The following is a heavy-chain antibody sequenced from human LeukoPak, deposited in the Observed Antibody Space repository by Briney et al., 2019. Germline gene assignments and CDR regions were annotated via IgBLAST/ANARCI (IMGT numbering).Heavy chain of an antibody. V-gene: IGHV3-30*18. D-gene: IGHD2-15*01. J-gene: IGHJ4*02. CDR1: GFTFSSYG. CDR3: AKEEWDRYCSGGSCYCDY. CDR2: ISYDGSNK. Sequence: GGSLRLSCAASGFTFSSYGMHWVRQAPGKGLEWVAVISYDGSNKYYADSAKGRFTISRDNSKNTLYLQMNSLRAEDTAVYYCAKEEWDRYCSGGSCYCDYWGQGTLVTVSS.